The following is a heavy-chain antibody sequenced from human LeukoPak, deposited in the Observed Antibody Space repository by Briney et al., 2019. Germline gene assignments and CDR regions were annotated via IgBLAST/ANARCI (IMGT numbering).Heavy chain of an antibody. CDR3: ARGPAVAGTLYYYGMDV. D-gene: IGHD6-19*01. CDR2: INPNSGGT. CDR1: GYTFTGYY. Sequence: GASVKVSCKASGYTFTGYYMHWVRQAPGQGLEWMGWINPNSGGTNYAQKFQGRVTMTRDTSISTAYMELSRLRSDDTAVYYCARGPAVAGTLYYYGMDVWGQGTTVTVSS. J-gene: IGHJ6*02. V-gene: IGHV1-2*02.